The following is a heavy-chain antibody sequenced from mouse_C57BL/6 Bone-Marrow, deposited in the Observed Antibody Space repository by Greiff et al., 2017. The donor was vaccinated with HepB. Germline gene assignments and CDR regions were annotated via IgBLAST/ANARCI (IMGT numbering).Heavy chain of an antibody. V-gene: IGHV10-1*01. CDR3: VRHVLFDGYYVSYYAMDY. CDR1: GFSFNTYA. CDR2: IRSKSNNYAT. Sequence: EVKLVESGGGLVQPKGSLKLSCAASGFSFNTYAMNWVRQAPGKGLEWVARIRSKSNNYATYYADSVKDRFTISRDDSESMLYLQMNNLKTEDTAMYYCVRHVLFDGYYVSYYAMDYWGQGTSVTVSS. D-gene: IGHD2-3*01. J-gene: IGHJ4*01.